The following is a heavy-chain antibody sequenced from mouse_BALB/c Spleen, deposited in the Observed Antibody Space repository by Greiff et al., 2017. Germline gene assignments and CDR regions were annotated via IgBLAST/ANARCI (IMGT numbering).Heavy chain of an antibody. V-gene: IGHV1-63*01. J-gene: IGHJ1*01. CDR2: IYPGSGNT. CDR1: GYAFTNYW. CDR3: ARLYGSSYWYFDV. D-gene: IGHD1-1*01. Sequence: QVQLQQSGAELVRPGTSVKISCKASGYAFTNYWLGWVKQRPGHGLEWIGDIYPGSGNTYYNEKFKGKATLTADKSSSTAYMQLSSLTSEDSAVYFCARLYGSSYWYFDVWGAGTTVTVSS.